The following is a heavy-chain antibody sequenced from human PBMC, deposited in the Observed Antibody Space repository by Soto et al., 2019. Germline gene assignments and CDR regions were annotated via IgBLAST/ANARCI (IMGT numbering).Heavy chain of an antibody. Sequence: GGSLRLSCAASGFTFSSYAMHWVRQAPGKGLEWVAVISYDGSNKYYADSVKGRFTISRDNSKNTLYLQMNSLRAEDTAVYYCARDPAMVPSRFDYWGQGTLVTVSS. J-gene: IGHJ4*02. CDR2: ISYDGSNK. CDR3: ARDPAMVPSRFDY. D-gene: IGHD3-10*01. V-gene: IGHV3-30-3*01. CDR1: GFTFSSYA.